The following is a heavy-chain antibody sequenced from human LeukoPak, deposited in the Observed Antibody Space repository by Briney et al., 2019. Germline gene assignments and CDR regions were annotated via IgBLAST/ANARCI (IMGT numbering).Heavy chain of an antibody. CDR2: INPSGGST. D-gene: IGHD3-22*01. CDR1: GYTFTSYY. Sequence: ASVKVSCKASGYTFTSYYMHWVRQAPGQGLEWMGIINPSGGSTSYAQKFQGRVTMTRDMSTSTVYMELSSLRSEDTAVYYCARKSQEFYDSSGYYDWFDPWGQGTLVTVSS. CDR3: ARKSQEFYDSSGYYDWFDP. J-gene: IGHJ5*02. V-gene: IGHV1-46*01.